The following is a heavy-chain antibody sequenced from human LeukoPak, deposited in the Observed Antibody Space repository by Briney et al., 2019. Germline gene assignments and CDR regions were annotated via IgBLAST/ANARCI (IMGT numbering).Heavy chain of an antibody. J-gene: IGHJ3*02. CDR1: GGSISSGGYS. D-gene: IGHD3-22*01. CDR3: ARDWSYYGSSGYSVAFDI. CDR2: IYHSGST. V-gene: IGHV4-30-2*01. Sequence: PSETLSLTCAVSGGSISSGGYSWSWIRQPPGKGLEWIGYIYHSGSTYYNPSLKSRVTISVDRSKNQFSLKLSSVTAADTAVYYCARDWSYYGSSGYSVAFDIWGQGTMVTVSS.